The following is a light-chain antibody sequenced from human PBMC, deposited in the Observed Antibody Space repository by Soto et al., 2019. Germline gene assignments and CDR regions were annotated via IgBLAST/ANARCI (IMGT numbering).Light chain of an antibody. CDR2: GAT. Sequence: EIVLTQSPGTLSLSPGERATLSCGASQTVSGSYLAWYQQKPGQAPRLLIHGATNRATGIPDRFSGSRSGTDFSLTISRLEPEDSAVYYCQRYGSSPFTFGPGTKVEIK. V-gene: IGKV3-20*01. CDR1: QTVSGSY. J-gene: IGKJ3*01. CDR3: QRYGSSPFT.